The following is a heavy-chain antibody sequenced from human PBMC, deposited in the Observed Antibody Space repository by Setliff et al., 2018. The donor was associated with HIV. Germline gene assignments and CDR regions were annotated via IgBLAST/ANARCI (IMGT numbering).Heavy chain of an antibody. CDR3: ARGVPLLPPNF. CDR2: IYHRGST. CDR1: GGSISSGGYS. D-gene: IGHD2-21*02. V-gene: IGHV4-30-2*01. J-gene: IGHJ4*02. Sequence: KPSETLSLTCDVSGGSISSGGYSWSWIRQPPGKGLEWIGYIYHRGSTYYNPSLKSRVTISVDRSKNQFSLRMTSTTAADTAVYYCARGVPLLPPNFWGQGTLVTVSS.